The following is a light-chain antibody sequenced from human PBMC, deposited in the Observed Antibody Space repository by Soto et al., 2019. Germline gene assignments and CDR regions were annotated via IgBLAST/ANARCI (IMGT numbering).Light chain of an antibody. CDR2: WAS. J-gene: IGKJ2*01. V-gene: IGKV4-1*01. CDR3: QQYYNTVKYS. CDR1: QSVLNTSNKKNY. Sequence: DIVMTQSPDSLTVSLGETATINCKSSQSVLNTSNKKNYISWFQQKSGRPPKLLIYWASTRESGVPDRFSGSGSETDFTLTINNVQAEDGAVYYCQQYYNTVKYSFGQGTKLDIK.